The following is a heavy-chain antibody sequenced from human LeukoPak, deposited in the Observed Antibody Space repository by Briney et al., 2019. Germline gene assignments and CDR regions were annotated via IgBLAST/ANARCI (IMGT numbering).Heavy chain of an antibody. D-gene: IGHD2-21*02. CDR2: IYYSGST. CDR1: SDSIYSSNYY. CDR3: ARVAYCGGDCYLFDY. J-gene: IGHJ4*02. V-gene: IGHV4-39*01. Sequence: SETLSLTCTVSSDSIYSSNYYWGWIRQPPGKGLEWIGSIYYSGSTYYNSSLKSRVTVSVDTSKNQFSLKLSSLTAADTAVYYCARVAYCGGDCYLFDYWGQGTLVTVFS.